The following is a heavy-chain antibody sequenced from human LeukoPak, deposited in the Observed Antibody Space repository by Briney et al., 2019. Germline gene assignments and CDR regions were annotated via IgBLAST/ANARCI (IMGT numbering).Heavy chain of an antibody. CDR1: GFTVSSNY. CDR3: ARDGLLGLITGDGGY. V-gene: IGHV3-53*01. J-gene: IGHJ4*02. CDR2: IYSGGST. Sequence: GGSLRLSCAASGFTVSSNYMSWVHQAPGKGLEWVSVIYSGGSTYYADSVKGRFTISRDNSKNTLYLQMNSLRAEDTAVYYCARDGLLGLITGDGGYWGQGTLVTVSS. D-gene: IGHD7-27*01.